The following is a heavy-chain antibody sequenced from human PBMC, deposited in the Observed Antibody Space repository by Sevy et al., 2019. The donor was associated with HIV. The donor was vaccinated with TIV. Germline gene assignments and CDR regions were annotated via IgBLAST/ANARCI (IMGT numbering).Heavy chain of an antibody. CDR1: GFSLSDYA. D-gene: IGHD5-12*01. Sequence: GGSLRLSCVASGFSLSDYAMHWVRQGPDKGLMWVAVISFDGGNTYYSDAVEGRFTISRDNSKNTVFLQMNSLSPDDTALYYCARGPYNSGLRFDFWGQGTLVTVSS. V-gene: IGHV3-30-3*01. J-gene: IGHJ4*02. CDR3: ARGPYNSGLRFDF. CDR2: ISFDGGNT.